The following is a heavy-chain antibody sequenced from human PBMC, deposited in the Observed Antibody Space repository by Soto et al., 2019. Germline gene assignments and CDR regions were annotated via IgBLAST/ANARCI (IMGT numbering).Heavy chain of an antibody. D-gene: IGHD6-19*01. J-gene: IGHJ6*02. Sequence: QVQLQQWGAGLLKPSATLFLTCAVYGGSFNYYWTWIRQPPGKGLEWIGEINHSGSTNYNPSLKSRVTISVDTSKNQFSLKLSSVTAADTAVYYCARASGGMDVWGQGTTVTVSS. CDR1: GGSFNYY. CDR3: ARASGGMDV. V-gene: IGHV4-34*01. CDR2: INHSGST.